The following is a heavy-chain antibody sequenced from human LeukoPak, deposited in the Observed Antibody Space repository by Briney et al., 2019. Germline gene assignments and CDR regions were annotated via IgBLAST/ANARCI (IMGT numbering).Heavy chain of an antibody. CDR2: IYHSGST. D-gene: IGHD1-26*01. Sequence: SETLSLTCTVSGYSISIGYYWGWIRQPPGKGLEWIGNIYHSGSTYYNPSLKSRVTISVDTSKDQFSPKLSSVTAADTAVYYCARRARYSGSYYVDYWGQGTLVTVSS. CDR1: GYSISIGYY. CDR3: ARRARYSGSYYVDY. J-gene: IGHJ4*02. V-gene: IGHV4-38-2*02.